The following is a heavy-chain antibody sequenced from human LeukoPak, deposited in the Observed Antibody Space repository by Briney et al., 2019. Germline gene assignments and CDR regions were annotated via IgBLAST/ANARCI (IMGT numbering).Heavy chain of an antibody. Sequence: SETLSLTCTVSGGSVSSGSYYWSWIRQPPGKGLEWIGYIYYSGSTNYNPSLKSRVTISVDTSKNQFSLKLSSVTAADTAVYYCARDGLLRSSGWYSYFDYWGQGTLVTVSS. CDR1: GGSVSSGSYY. V-gene: IGHV4-61*01. CDR2: IYYSGST. D-gene: IGHD6-19*01. CDR3: ARDGLLRSSGWYSYFDY. J-gene: IGHJ4*02.